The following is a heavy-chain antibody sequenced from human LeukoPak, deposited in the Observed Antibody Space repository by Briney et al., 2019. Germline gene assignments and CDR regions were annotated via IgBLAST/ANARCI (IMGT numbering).Heavy chain of an antibody. J-gene: IGHJ4*02. CDR1: GGSISSGSYY. V-gene: IGHV4-61*02. CDR3: ARDPNSFDY. CDR2: IYTSGST. Sequence: PSETLSLTCTVSGGSISSGSYYWSWIRQPAGKGLEWIGRIYTSGSTNYNPSLKSRVTISVDTSKDQFSLKLSSVTAADTAVYYCARDPNSFDYWGQGTLVTVSS.